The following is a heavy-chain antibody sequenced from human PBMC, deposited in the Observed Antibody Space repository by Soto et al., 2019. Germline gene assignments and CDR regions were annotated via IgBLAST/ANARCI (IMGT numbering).Heavy chain of an antibody. CDR2: IIPFFGTP. V-gene: IGHV1-69*06. D-gene: IGHD2-15*01. Sequence: QVLLVQSGAEVKKPGSAVKVACKLSGATFSSYAMSWVRQAPGQGLEWIGGIIPFFGTPNYAQKFQGRVTITADTSTATADMALSSLRSDDTAGYYCASDKCSSYSHLVYWGQVNLVTVSS. J-gene: IGHJ4*02. CDR3: ASDKCSSYSHLVY. CDR1: GATFSSYA.